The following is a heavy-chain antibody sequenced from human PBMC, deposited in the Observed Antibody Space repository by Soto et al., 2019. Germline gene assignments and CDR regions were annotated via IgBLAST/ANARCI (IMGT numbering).Heavy chain of an antibody. V-gene: IGHV3-30*18. D-gene: IGHD3-16*01. CDR2: ISYDGTNE. CDR1: GFTFTNYA. CDR3: AKNSPKVITFPLYFGY. J-gene: IGHJ4*02. Sequence: QVQLVESGGGVVQPGRSLRLSCVASGFTFTNYAMHWVRQAPGKGLEWVAVISYDGTNEYSADSVKGRSTISRDNSKNTLYLQMDSLRAEDTAVYYSAKNSPKVITFPLYFGYWGQGALVTVSS.